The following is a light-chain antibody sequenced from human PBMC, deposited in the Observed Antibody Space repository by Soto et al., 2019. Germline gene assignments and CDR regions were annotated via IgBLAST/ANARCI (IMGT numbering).Light chain of an antibody. J-gene: IGKJ1*01. CDR2: KAS. Sequence: DIQMTQSPSTLSASVGDRVTITCRASQSISSWLAWYQQKPGKAPKLLIYKASSLESGVPSRFSGSGSGTEFTPTISSLQPDDFATYYCQQYNSYPGTFGQGTKVEIK. CDR1: QSISSW. CDR3: QQYNSYPGT. V-gene: IGKV1-5*03.